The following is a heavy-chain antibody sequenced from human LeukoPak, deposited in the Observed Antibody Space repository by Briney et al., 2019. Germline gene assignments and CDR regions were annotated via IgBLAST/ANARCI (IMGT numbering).Heavy chain of an antibody. CDR1: GYSFTSYW. J-gene: IGHJ4*02. D-gene: IGHD6-19*01. CDR2: IYPGDSDT. V-gene: IGHV5-51*01. CDR3: ARHGGSGWSDDYFDY. Sequence: GESLQISCKGSGYSFTSYWIGWVRQMPGKGLEWMGIIYPGDSDTRYSPSFQGQVTISADKSISTAYLQWSSLEAPDTAMYYCARHGGSGWSDDYFDYWGQGTLVTVSS.